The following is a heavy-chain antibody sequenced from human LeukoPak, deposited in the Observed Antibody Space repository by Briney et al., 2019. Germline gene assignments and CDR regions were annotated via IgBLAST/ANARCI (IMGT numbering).Heavy chain of an antibody. Sequence: SETLSLTCTVSGGSISSYYWTWIRQSPGKRLEWIGYRYSSGSANYNPSLGSRVTISIDASKNQFSLKLSSVTAADTAVYYCARGYYDSSGYYPIRYYYGMDVWGQGTTVTVSS. J-gene: IGHJ6*02. CDR1: GGSISSYY. V-gene: IGHV4-59*01. CDR3: ARGYYDSSGYYPIRYYYGMDV. D-gene: IGHD3-22*01. CDR2: RYSSGSA.